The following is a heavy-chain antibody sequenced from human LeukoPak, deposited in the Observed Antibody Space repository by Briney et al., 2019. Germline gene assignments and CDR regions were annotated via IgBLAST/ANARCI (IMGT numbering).Heavy chain of an antibody. CDR2: ISSSSSYT. J-gene: IGHJ6*04. V-gene: IGHV3-11*06. D-gene: IGHD5-18*01. CDR1: GFTFSDYY. Sequence: GGSLRLSCAASGFTFSDYYMNWIRQAPGKGLEWVSYISSSSSYTNYADSVKGRFTISRDNAENSLYLQMNSLRAEDTAVYYCVRDLGGDSYGYVHYGMDVWGKGTTVTVSS. CDR3: VRDLGGDSYGYVHYGMDV.